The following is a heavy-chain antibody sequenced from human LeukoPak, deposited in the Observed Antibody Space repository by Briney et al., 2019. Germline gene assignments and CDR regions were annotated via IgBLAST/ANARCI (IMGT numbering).Heavy chain of an antibody. CDR3: ARDRIAVAATETSFDY. CDR1: GFTFSSYE. V-gene: IGHV3-48*03. J-gene: IGHJ4*02. Sequence: GRSLRLSCAASGFTFSSYEMNWVRQAPGKGLEWVSYISHTGTTIYYADSVKGRFTLSRDNARNSLYLQMNSLRAEDTAVYYCARDRIAVAATETSFDYWGQGTLVTVSS. D-gene: IGHD6-19*01. CDR2: ISHTGTTI.